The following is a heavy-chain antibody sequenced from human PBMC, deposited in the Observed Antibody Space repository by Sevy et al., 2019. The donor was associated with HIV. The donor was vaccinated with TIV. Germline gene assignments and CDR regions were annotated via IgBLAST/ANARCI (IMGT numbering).Heavy chain of an antibody. CDR2: ISWNSGAI. CDR1: GFAFSDYA. CDR3: ARDSALGRGTTRNGYYYGMDV. J-gene: IGHJ6*02. V-gene: IGHV3-9*01. Sequence: GGSLRLSCAASGFAFSDYAMHWVRQVPGKGLEWVSGISWNSGAIGYADSVKGRLTISRDNAKNSLHLQMNSLRVEDTAVYYCARDSALGRGTTRNGYYYGMDVWGQGTTVTVS. D-gene: IGHD1-1*01.